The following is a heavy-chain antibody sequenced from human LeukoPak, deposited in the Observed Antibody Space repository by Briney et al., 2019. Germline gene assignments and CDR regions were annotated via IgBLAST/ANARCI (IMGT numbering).Heavy chain of an antibody. V-gene: IGHV3-48*01. CDR1: GFTFSSYS. CDR3: AKDKAFLAGYFDY. Sequence: GGSLRLSCAASGFTFSSYSTNWVRQAPGKGLEWVSYISSSSSTIYYADSVKGRFTISRDNSKNTLYLQMNSLRPEDTAVYYCAKDKAFLAGYFDYWGQGNLVTVSS. CDR2: ISSSSSTI. J-gene: IGHJ4*02.